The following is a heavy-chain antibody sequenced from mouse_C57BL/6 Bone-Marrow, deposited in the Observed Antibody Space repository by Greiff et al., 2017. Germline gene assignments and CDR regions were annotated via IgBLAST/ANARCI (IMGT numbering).Heavy chain of an antibody. V-gene: IGHV1-78*01. CDR3: ASYYSNPFAY. J-gene: IGHJ3*01. CDR2: IYPRDGST. CDR1: GYTFTDHT. D-gene: IGHD2-5*01. Sequence: QVQLQQSDAELVKPGASVKISCTVSGYTFTDHTIHWMKQRPEPGLEWIGYIYPRDGSTTSTEPFNSKATSTADKSSSTAYLQLNSLTSEDSAVYFCASYYSNPFAYWGQGTLVTVSA.